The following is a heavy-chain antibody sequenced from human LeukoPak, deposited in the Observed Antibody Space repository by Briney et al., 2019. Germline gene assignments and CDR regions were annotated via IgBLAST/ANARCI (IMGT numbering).Heavy chain of an antibody. Sequence: SVKVSCKASGGTFSSYAISWVRQAPGQGLEWMGGIIPIFGTANYAQKFQGRVTITTDESMSTAYMELSSLRSEATAVYYCAREGRAGAGHFDYWGQGTLVTVSS. J-gene: IGHJ4*02. V-gene: IGHV1-69*05. CDR1: GGTFSSYA. CDR2: IIPIFGTA. CDR3: AREGRAGAGHFDY. D-gene: IGHD6-19*01.